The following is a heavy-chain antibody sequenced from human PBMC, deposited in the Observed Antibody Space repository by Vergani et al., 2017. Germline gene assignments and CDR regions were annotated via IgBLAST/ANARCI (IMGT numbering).Heavy chain of an antibody. CDR1: GGTFSSYT. CDR3: ARDPADGAEDY. D-gene: IGHD5-24*01. Sequence: QVQLVQSGAEVKKPGSSVKVSCKASGGTFSSYTISWVRQAPGQGLEWMGRIIPILGIANYAQKFQGRVTITADKSTSTAYVELSSLRSEDTAVYYCARDPADGAEDYWGEGTLVTVSS. J-gene: IGHJ4*02. CDR2: IIPILGIA. V-gene: IGHV1-69*08.